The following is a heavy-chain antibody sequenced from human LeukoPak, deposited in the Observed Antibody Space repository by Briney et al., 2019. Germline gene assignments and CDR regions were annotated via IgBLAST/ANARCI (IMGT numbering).Heavy chain of an antibody. D-gene: IGHD2-2*01. CDR3: ARELGVGKFDY. V-gene: IGHV1-46*01. CDR1: GYTFTNYF. J-gene: IGHJ4*02. Sequence: ASVKVSCKASGYTFTNYFMHWVRQAPGQGLEWMGVVDPGNGGTTYEQSLQGRVTVTRDTSTSTVYMELSSLRSEDTGVYYCARELGVGKFDYWGQGTLVTVSS. CDR2: VDPGNGGT.